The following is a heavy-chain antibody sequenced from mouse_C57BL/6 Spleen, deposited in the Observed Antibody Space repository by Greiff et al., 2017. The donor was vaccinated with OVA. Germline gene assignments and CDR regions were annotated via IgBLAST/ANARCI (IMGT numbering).Heavy chain of an antibody. CDR3: TGGLHDPFAY. Sequence: EVKLMESGGGLVQPGGSMKLTCAASGFTFSDAWMDWVRQSPEKGLEWVAEIRNKANNHATYYAESVKGRFTISRADSKSRVYLQMNSVRAEDTGMYYCTGGLHDPFAYWGQGTQVTDSA. V-gene: IGHV6-6*01. J-gene: IGHJ3*01. CDR2: IRNKANNHAT. CDR1: GFTFSDAW. D-gene: IGHD2-12*01.